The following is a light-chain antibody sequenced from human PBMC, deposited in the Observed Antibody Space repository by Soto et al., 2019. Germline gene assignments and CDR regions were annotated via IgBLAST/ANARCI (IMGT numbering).Light chain of an antibody. CDR3: QEHNSYIPT. V-gene: IGKV1-5*03. Sequence: DIQMTQSPSTLSASVGDRVTIACRASQSIGGWLAWYQQKPGKAPKLLIYEASVVQDGVPTRFSGSGSGTEFTLAISSLQPHDFETYYCQEHNSYIPTSGPGTKVDI. CDR2: EAS. J-gene: IGKJ1*01. CDR1: QSIGGW.